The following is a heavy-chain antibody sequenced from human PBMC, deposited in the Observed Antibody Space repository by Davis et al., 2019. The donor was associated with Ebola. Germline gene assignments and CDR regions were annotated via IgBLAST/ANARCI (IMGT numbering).Heavy chain of an antibody. CDR2: INSDGSST. CDR1: GFTVSSNY. J-gene: IGHJ6*02. V-gene: IGHV3-74*01. Sequence: GESLKISCAASGFTVSSNYMSWLRQAPGKGLVWVSRINSDGSSTSYADSVKGRFTISRDNAKNTLYLQMNSLRAEDTAVYYCARDQGLAASFYYGMDVWGQGTTVTVSS. CDR3: ARDQGLAASFYYGMDV. D-gene: IGHD6-6*01.